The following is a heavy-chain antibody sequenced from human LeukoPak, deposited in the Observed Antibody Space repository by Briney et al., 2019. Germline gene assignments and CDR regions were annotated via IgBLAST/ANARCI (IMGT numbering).Heavy chain of an antibody. CDR1: GYSISSGYF. CDR3: ATGYSNGWTSDFDY. CDR2: IYHSGTT. V-gene: IGHV4-38-2*02. J-gene: IGHJ4*02. Sequence: SETLSLTCTVSGYSISSGYFWDWIRQPPGKGLEWIGTIYHSGTTHYNPSVKSRVTISKDTSRNQFSLNLASVTAADTAVYYCATGYSNGWTSDFDYWGQGILVTVSS. D-gene: IGHD6-19*01.